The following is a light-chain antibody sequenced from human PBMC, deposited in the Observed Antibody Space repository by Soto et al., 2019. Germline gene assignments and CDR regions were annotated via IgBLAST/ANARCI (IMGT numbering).Light chain of an antibody. CDR1: QSISSY. Sequence: GDRVTITCRASQSISSYLNWYQQKPGKAPKLLIYAASSLQSGVPSRFGGSGSGTDFTLTISSLQPEDFATYYCQQSYSTPQTFGQGTKVEIK. CDR3: QQSYSTPQT. J-gene: IGKJ1*01. V-gene: IGKV1-39*01. CDR2: AAS.